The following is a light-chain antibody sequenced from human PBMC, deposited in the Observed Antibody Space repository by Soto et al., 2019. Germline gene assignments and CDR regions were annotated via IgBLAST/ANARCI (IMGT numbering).Light chain of an antibody. CDR1: QSVSSN. J-gene: IGKJ2*01. CDR3: QQYTNWPPMYT. V-gene: IGKV3-15*01. Sequence: DIVMTQSQATLYVSPGERATLACRASQSVSSNLAWYQQKPGQAPRLLIYGASTRATGIPARFSGSGSGTEFTLTISSLQSEDFAVYYCQQYTNWPPMYTFGQGTKLESK. CDR2: GAS.